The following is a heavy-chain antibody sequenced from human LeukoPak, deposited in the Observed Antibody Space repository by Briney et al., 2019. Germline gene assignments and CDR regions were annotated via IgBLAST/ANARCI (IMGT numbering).Heavy chain of an antibody. CDR2: ISYDGGST. J-gene: IGHJ4*02. CDR3: AKIEGSSSYYFDY. D-gene: IGHD6-6*01. V-gene: IGHV3-30*18. Sequence: GKSLRLSCAASGFTFSTYAMHWVRQAPGKGLEWVANISYDGGSTYYADSVKGRFTISRDNSKNTLYLQMSSLRTEDTAAYYCAKIEGSSSYYFDYWGQGALVTVSS. CDR1: GFTFSTYA.